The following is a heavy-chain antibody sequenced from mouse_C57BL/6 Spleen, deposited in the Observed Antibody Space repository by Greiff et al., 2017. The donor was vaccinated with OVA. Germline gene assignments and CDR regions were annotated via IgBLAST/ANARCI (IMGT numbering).Heavy chain of an antibody. CDR3: ARGDGSAYWYFAV. J-gene: IGHJ1*03. D-gene: IGHD1-1*01. CDR2: INPNNGGT. Sequence: VQLQQSGPELVKPGASVKISCKASGYTFTDYYMNWVKQSHGKSLEWIGDINPNNGGTSYNQKFKGKATLTVDKSSSTAYMEIRSLTSEDSAVYYCARGDGSAYWYFAVWGTGTPVTVSS. CDR1: GYTFTDYY. V-gene: IGHV1-26*01.